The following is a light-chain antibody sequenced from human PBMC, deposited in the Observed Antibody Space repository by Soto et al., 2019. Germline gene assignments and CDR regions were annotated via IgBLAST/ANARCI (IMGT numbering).Light chain of an antibody. CDR1: ESVSRN. J-gene: IGKJ1*01. V-gene: IGKV3-20*01. CDR2: DES. CDR3: QKYGSSPPT. Sequence: VMTQSPATLSLSPGDSATLSCRASESVSRNLAWYQQKTGQAPRILIYDESTRATGIPARLSGSGSGTDLNLTINRLEPEDFALYYCQKYGSSPPTFGQGTKVDIK.